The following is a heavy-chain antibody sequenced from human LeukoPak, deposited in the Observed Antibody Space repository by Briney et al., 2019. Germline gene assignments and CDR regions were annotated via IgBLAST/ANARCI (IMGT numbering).Heavy chain of an antibody. CDR1: GYTFTGYY. Sequence: ASVKVSCKASGYTFTGYYIHWVRQAPGQGLEWMGMINPSGGTTGNAQKFQGRVTMTTDTSTSTAYLELRSLTSEDTAVYYCARRFCSSVSCYDDDAFDVWGQGTLVTVSS. CDR3: ARRFCSSVSCYDDDAFDV. D-gene: IGHD2-2*01. J-gene: IGHJ3*01. CDR2: INPSGGTT. V-gene: IGHV1-46*01.